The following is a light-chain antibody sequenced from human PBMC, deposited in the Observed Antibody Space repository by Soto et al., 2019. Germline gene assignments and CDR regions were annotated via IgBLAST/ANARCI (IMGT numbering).Light chain of an antibody. CDR2: EVT. CDR3: TSYVGNDIWV. J-gene: IGLJ3*02. V-gene: IGLV2-8*01. CDR1: SSDVGAYKY. Sequence: QSVLTQPPSASGSPGQSVTISCTGTSSDVGAYKYVSWYQQYPGKAPKLMIYEVTKRPSGVPDRFSVSKSGNTASLTVSGLQAEDEADYYCTSYVGNDIWVFGGGTKLTVL.